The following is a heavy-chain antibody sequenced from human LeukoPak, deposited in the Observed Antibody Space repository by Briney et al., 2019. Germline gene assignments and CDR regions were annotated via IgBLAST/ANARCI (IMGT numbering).Heavy chain of an antibody. V-gene: IGHV3-43*02. D-gene: IGHD6-19*01. CDR2: ISGDGGST. Sequence: PSETLSLTCTVSGGSISSYYWSWVRQAPGKGLEWVSLISGDGGSTYYADSVKGRFTISRDNSKNSLYLQMSSLRIEDTALYYCAKDRGDFSGWFFWGQGTLVTVSS. CDR3: AKDRGDFSGWFF. J-gene: IGHJ4*02. CDR1: GGSISSYY.